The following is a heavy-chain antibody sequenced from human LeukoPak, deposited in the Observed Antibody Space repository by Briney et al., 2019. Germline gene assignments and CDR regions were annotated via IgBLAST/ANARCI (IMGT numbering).Heavy chain of an antibody. CDR1: GFTFDDYA. V-gene: IGHV3-9*03. Sequence: PGRSLRLSCAASGFTFDDYAMHWVRQAPGKGLEWVSGISWNSGSIGYADSVKGRFTISRDNAKNSLYLQMNSLRAEDMALYYCARCRHSYDSSGFPHYWGQGTLVTVSS. CDR2: ISWNSGSI. D-gene: IGHD3-22*01. CDR3: ARCRHSYDSSGFPHY. J-gene: IGHJ4*02.